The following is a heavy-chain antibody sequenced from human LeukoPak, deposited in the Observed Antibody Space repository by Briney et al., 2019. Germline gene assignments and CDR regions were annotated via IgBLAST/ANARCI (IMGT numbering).Heavy chain of an antibody. CDR1: GFTFSSYA. J-gene: IGHJ5*02. V-gene: IGHV3-23*01. D-gene: IGHD6-13*01. CDR3: AKGTAAAGTHWFDP. CDR2: TSGSGGST. Sequence: GGSLRLSCAASGFTFSSYAMSWVRQAPGKGLEWVSATSGSGGSTYYADSVKGRFTISRDNSKNTLYLQMNSLRAEDTAVYYCAKGTAAAGTHWFDPWGQGTLVTVSS.